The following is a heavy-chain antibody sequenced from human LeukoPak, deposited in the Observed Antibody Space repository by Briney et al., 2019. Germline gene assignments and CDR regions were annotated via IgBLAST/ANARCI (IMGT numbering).Heavy chain of an antibody. CDR3: AKDAGGTI. J-gene: IGHJ4*02. CDR2: INSDGTTT. D-gene: IGHD1-26*01. Sequence: TGGSLRLSCAASGFTFSSYWMHWVRQAPGKGLVWVSRINSDGTTTTYADSVKGRFTISRDNAKSMVYLQMNSLRAEDTAVYYCAKDAGGTIWGQGTLVTVSS. V-gene: IGHV3-74*01. CDR1: GFTFSSYW.